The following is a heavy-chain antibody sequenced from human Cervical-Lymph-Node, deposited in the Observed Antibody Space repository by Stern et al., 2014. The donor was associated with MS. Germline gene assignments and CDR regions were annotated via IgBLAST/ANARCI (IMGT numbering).Heavy chain of an antibody. CDR2: INTNSGNP. Sequence: QVQLVQSGSEWKKPGASVKVSCKASGYPFSGYFLNWVRHAPGQGPEWMCWINTNSGNPTYAQVFTGRFVFSLDTSVSTAYLQISSLKTEDTGIYFCARFVDYPMGRVFDVWGQGTQVTVSS. CDR3: ARFVDYPMGRVFDV. V-gene: IGHV7-4-1*02. CDR1: GYPFSGYF. J-gene: IGHJ4*02. D-gene: IGHD3-10*01.